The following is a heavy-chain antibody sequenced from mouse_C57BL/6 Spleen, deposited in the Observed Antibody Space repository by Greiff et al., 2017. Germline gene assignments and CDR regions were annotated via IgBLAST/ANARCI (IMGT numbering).Heavy chain of an antibody. D-gene: IGHD1-1*01. CDR1: GFTFSSYG. CDR2: ISSGGSYT. V-gene: IGHV5-6*01. J-gene: IGHJ2*01. Sequence: EVQVVESGGDLVKPGGSLKLSCAASGFTFSSYGMSWVRQTPDKRLEWVATISSGGSYTYYQDSVKGRFTISRDKAKNTLYLQMSSLKSEDTAMYYCARRDYFGLYFDYWGQGTTLTVSS. CDR3: ARRDYFGLYFDY.